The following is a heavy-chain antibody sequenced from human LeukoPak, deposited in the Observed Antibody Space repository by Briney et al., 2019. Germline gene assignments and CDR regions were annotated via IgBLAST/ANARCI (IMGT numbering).Heavy chain of an antibody. J-gene: IGHJ1*01. CDR3: ARTRYSSGWCWAESFQH. CDR1: GGSFSGYY. Sequence: SETLSLTCAVYGGSFSGYYWSWIRLPPGKGLEWIGEINHSGSTNYNPSLKSRVTISVDTSKNQFSLKLSSVTGADTAVYYCARTRYSSGWCWAESFQHWGQGTLVTVSS. CDR2: INHSGST. D-gene: IGHD6-19*01. V-gene: IGHV4-34*01.